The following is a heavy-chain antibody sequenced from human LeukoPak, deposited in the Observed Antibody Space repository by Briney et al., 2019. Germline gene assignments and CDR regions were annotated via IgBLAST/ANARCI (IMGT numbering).Heavy chain of an antibody. CDR2: ISAYNGNT. Sequence: ASVKVSCKASGYTFTSYGISWVRQAPGQGLEWMGWISAYNGNTNYAQKLHGRVTMTTDTATSTAYMELRSLRSDDTGVYCCARETTVTTGGPFPYYCMDVWGKGTTVTVS. V-gene: IGHV1-18*01. J-gene: IGHJ6*03. CDR1: GYTFTSYG. D-gene: IGHD4-17*01. CDR3: ARETTVTTGGPFPYYCMDV.